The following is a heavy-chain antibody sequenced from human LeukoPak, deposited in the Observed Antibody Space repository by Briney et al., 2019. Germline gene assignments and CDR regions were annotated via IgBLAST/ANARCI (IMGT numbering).Heavy chain of an antibody. D-gene: IGHD6-19*01. CDR1: GGSFSGYY. J-gene: IGHJ4*02. CDR2: INHSGST. V-gene: IGHV4-34*01. Sequence: KSSETLSLTCAVYGGSFSGYYWSWIRQPPGKGLEWIGEINHSGSTNYNPSLKSRVTISVDTSKNQFSLKLSSVTAADTAVYYCARRRWLVDWGQGTLVTVSS. CDR3: ARRRWLVD.